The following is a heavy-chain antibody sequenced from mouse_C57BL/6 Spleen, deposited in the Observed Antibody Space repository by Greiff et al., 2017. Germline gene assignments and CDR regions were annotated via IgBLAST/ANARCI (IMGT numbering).Heavy chain of an antibody. CDR3: AREITTVVADWYFDV. V-gene: IGHV1-55*01. CDR1: GYTFTSYW. J-gene: IGHJ1*03. Sequence: QVQLQQPGAELVKPGASVKMSCKASGYTFTSYWITWVKQRPGQGLEWIGDIYPGRGSTNYNEKFKSKATLTVDTSSSTAYMQLSSLTSEDSAVYFCAREITTVVADWYFDVWGTGTTVTVSS. CDR2: IYPGRGST. D-gene: IGHD1-1*01.